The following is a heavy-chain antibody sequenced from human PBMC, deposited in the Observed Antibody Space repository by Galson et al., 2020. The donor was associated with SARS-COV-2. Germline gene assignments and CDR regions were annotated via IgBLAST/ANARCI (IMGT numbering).Heavy chain of an antibody. CDR3: ARIAAAAGYYFDY. V-gene: IGHV3-7*01. D-gene: IGHD6-13*01. J-gene: IGHJ4*02. CDR1: GFTFSSYW. Sequence: PGGYLRLSCAASGFTFSSYWMSWVRQAPGKGLEWVANIKQDGSEKYYVDSVKGRFTISRDNAKNSLYLQMNSLRAEDTAVYYCARIAAAAGYYFDYWGQGTLVTVSS. CDR2: IKQDGSEK.